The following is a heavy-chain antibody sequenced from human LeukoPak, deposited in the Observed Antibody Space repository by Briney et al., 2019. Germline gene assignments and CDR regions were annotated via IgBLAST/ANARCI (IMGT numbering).Heavy chain of an antibody. CDR1: GFTFSRYD. CDR3: AKEDTLTTVYFDY. Sequence: GGSLRLSCAASGFTFSRYDMSWVRQAPGKGLEWVSAITDSGGSTYYADSVRGRFTISRDDSKNTLYMLMNSLRAEDTAVYYCAKEDTLTTVYFDYWGQGTPVTVSS. CDR2: ITDSGGST. D-gene: IGHD4-17*01. V-gene: IGHV3-23*01. J-gene: IGHJ4*02.